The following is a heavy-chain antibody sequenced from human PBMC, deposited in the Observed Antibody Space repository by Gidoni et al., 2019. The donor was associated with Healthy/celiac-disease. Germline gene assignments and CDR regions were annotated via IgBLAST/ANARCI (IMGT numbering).Heavy chain of an antibody. V-gene: IGHV3-23*01. J-gene: IGHJ5*02. Sequence: EVQLLESGGGLVQPGGSLRLSCAASGFPFSSYAMSWVRQAPGKGLEWVSAISGSGGSTYYADSVKGRFTISRDNSKNTLYLQMNSLRAEDTAVYYCAKMGGATMVRGVNDWFDPWGQGTLVTVSS. CDR1: GFPFSSYA. D-gene: IGHD3-10*01. CDR2: ISGSGGST. CDR3: AKMGGATMVRGVNDWFDP.